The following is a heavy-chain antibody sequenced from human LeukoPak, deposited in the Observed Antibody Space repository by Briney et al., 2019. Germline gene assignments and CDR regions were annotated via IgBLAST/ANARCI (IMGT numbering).Heavy chain of an antibody. V-gene: IGHV4-39*07. Sequence: PSETLSLTCIVSGGSISSSSYYWVWSRQPPGKGLEWIGSIYYSGRTYYNPALKSRVAISVDTASNQSSLKLSSVTAAATAVYYCARPVDYYYYYMDVWGKGTTVTVSS. CDR2: IYYSGRT. CDR1: GGSISSSSYY. CDR3: ARPVDYYYYYMDV. J-gene: IGHJ6*03.